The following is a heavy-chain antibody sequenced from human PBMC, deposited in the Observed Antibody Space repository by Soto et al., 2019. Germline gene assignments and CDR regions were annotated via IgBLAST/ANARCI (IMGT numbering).Heavy chain of an antibody. Sequence: GGSLRLSCAASGFTFSDYYMSWIRQAPGKGLEWVSYISSSGSTIYYADSVKGRFTISRDNAKNSLYLQMNSLRAEDTAVYYCARAHCTNGVCKSISAFDIWGQGTMVTVSS. CDR1: GFTFSDYY. J-gene: IGHJ3*02. V-gene: IGHV3-11*01. CDR3: ARAHCTNGVCKSISAFDI. D-gene: IGHD2-8*01. CDR2: ISSSGSTI.